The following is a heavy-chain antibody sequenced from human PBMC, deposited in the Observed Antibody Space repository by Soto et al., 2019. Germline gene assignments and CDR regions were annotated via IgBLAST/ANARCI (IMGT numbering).Heavy chain of an antibody. CDR2: INHSGST. CDR3: ARVVIVVPAHFYGMDV. Sequence: SETLSLTCAVYGGSFSGYYWSWIRQPPGKGLEWIGEINHSGSTNYNPSLKSRVTISVDTSKNQFSLKLSSVTAADTAVYYCARVVIVVPAHFYGMDVWGQGTTVTVSS. CDR1: GGSFSGYY. D-gene: IGHD2-2*01. J-gene: IGHJ6*02. V-gene: IGHV4-34*01.